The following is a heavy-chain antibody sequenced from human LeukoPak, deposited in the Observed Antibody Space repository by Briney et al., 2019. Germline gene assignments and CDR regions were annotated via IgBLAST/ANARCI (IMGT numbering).Heavy chain of an antibody. J-gene: IGHJ4*02. CDR3: ARGYSSGWSLMPDY. CDR1: GGSISSYY. Sequence: SETLSLTCTVSGGSISSYYWSWIRQPPEKGLEWIGYIYYSGSTNYNPSLKSRVTISVDTSKNQFSLKLSSGAAADTAVYHRARGYSSGWSLMPDYWGQGTLVTVSS. D-gene: IGHD6-13*01. V-gene: IGHV4-59*01. CDR2: IYYSGST.